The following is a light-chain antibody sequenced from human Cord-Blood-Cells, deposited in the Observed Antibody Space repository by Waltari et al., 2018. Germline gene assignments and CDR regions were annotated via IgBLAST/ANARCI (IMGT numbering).Light chain of an antibody. Sequence: QSALTQPASVSGSPGQSITISCTGTSSDVGSYNLVSWYQQHPGKAPKLKIYEGSKRPSGVCNPCSGSKSGTTAYLTISGLQAEDEADYYCCSYAGSSTYVVFGGGTKLTGL. V-gene: IGLV2-23*01. CDR3: CSYAGSSTYVV. CDR1: SSDVGSYNL. CDR2: EGS. J-gene: IGLJ2*01.